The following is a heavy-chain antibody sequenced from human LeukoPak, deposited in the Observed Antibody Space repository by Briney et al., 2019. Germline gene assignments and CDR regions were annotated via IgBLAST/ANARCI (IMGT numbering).Heavy chain of an antibody. D-gene: IGHD5-18*01. CDR2: IYWNDDK. CDR3: AHSIVDPRHSYGFNWFEP. J-gene: IGHJ5*02. V-gene: IGHV2-5*01. Sequence: ESGPTLVNPTQTLTLTCTFSGFSLSTSGVGVGWIRQPPGKALEWLAVIYWNDDKRYSPSLKSRLTVSKDTSKNQVVLRMTHMDPVDTATYYCAHSIVDPRHSYGFNWFEPWGQGTLVTVSS. CDR1: GFSLSTSGVG.